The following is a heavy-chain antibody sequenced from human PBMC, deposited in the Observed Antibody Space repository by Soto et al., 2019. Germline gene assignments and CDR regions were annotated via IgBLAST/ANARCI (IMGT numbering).Heavy chain of an antibody. V-gene: IGHV1-46*03. J-gene: IGHJ3*02. CDR3: AIIVLMVYQTDRGAFDI. CDR1: GYTFTSYY. CDR2: INPSGGST. D-gene: IGHD2-8*01. Sequence: ASVKVSCKASGYTFTSYYMHWVRQAPGQGLEWMGIINPSGGSTSYAQKFQGRVTMTRDTSTSTVYMELSSLRSEDTAVYYCAIIVLMVYQTDRGAFDIWGQGTMVTVSS.